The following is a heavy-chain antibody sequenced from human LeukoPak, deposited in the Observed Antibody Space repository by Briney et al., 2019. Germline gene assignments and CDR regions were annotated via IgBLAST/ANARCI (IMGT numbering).Heavy chain of an antibody. J-gene: IGHJ4*02. Sequence: SETLSLTCAVYGGSFSGYYWSWIRQPPGKGLEWIGEINHSGSTNYNPSLKSRVTISVDTSKNQFSLKLSSVTAADTAVYYCARGYYWFDYWGQGTLVTVSS. CDR3: ARGYYWFDY. V-gene: IGHV4-34*01. CDR2: INHSGST. D-gene: IGHD3-10*01. CDR1: GGSFSGYY.